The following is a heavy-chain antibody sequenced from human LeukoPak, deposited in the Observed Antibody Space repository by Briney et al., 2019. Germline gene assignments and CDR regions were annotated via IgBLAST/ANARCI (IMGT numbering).Heavy chain of an antibody. Sequence: GRSLRLSCAASGFTFNNYAMYWVRQAPGKGLEWVSGIFGSGGSAHYADSVKGRFTISRDNSKNTVYLQVDSLRVEDTAVYYCGKTTTGYSSGRYPGWPVDYWGQGTLVTVSS. J-gene: IGHJ4*02. CDR3: GKTTTGYSSGRYPGWPVDY. V-gene: IGHV3-23*01. CDR2: IFGSGGSA. CDR1: GFTFNNYA. D-gene: IGHD6-19*01.